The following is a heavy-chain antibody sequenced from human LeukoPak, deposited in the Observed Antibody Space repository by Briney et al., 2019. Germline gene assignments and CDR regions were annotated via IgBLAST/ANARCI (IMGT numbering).Heavy chain of an antibody. CDR2: ISSSSSTI. Sequence: AGGSLRLSCAASGFTFSSYGMSWVRQAPGKGLEWVSYISSSSSTIYYADSVKGRFTISRDNAKNSLYLQMNSLRAEDTAVYYCARAITMTREYWGQGTLVTVSS. V-gene: IGHV3-48*01. J-gene: IGHJ4*02. CDR1: GFTFSSYG. CDR3: ARAITMTREY. D-gene: IGHD3-22*01.